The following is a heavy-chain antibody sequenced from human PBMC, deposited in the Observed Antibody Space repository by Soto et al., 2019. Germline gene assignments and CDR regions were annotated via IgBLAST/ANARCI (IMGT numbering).Heavy chain of an antibody. V-gene: IGHV3-23*01. D-gene: IGHD6-19*01. CDR2: ISCCGGST. J-gene: IGHJ4*02. Sequence: EVQLLESGGGVVQPGGSLRLSCVASGFNFKKFAMAWVRQAPGEGLEWVSGISCCGGSTSYADSVKGQFSTARDDSKNTLSLQMNGLRVEDTAQYFCAKADGEQWLIPHLDNWGQGTLVTVS. CDR1: GFNFKKFA. CDR3: AKADGEQWLIPHLDN.